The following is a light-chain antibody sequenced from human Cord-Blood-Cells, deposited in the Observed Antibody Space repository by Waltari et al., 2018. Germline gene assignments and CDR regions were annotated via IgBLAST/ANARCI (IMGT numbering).Light chain of an antibody. J-gene: IGKJ5*01. CDR1: QGISSY. V-gene: IGKV1-8*01. Sequence: AIRMTHSPSPLTASTGDRVTITCRASQGISSYLAWYQPKPGKAPKLLIYAASTLQSGVPSRFSGSGSGTDFTLTISCLQSEDFATYYCQQYYSYPTFGQGTRLEIK. CDR3: QQYYSYPT. CDR2: AAS.